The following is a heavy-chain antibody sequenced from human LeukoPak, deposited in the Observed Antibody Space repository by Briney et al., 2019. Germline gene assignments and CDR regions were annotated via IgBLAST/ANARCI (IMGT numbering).Heavy chain of an antibody. CDR1: GGSFSGYY. Sequence: SETLSLTCAVYGGSFSGYYWSWIRQPPGKGLEWIGEINHSGSTNYNPSLKSRVTISVDTSKNQFSLKLSSVTAADTAVYYCARSPELTTVKYYYYYGMDVWGQGTTVTVSS. D-gene: IGHD4-11*01. CDR3: ARSPELTTVKYYYYYGMDV. J-gene: IGHJ6*02. V-gene: IGHV4-34*01. CDR2: INHSGST.